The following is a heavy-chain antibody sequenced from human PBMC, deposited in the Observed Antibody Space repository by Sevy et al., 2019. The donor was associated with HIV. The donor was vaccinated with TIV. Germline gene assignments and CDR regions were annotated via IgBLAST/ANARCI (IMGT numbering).Heavy chain of an antibody. CDR1: GFTVSSNY. Sequence: GGSLRLSCAASGFTVSSNYMSWVRQAPGKGLEWVSIIYSGGSTYYADSVKGRFTISRDNSKNTLYLQMNSLRAEDTAVYYCAREGYSYGAYWYFDLWGCGTLVTVSS. CDR3: AREGYSYGAYWYFDL. V-gene: IGHV3-53*01. D-gene: IGHD5-18*01. CDR2: IYSGGST. J-gene: IGHJ2*01.